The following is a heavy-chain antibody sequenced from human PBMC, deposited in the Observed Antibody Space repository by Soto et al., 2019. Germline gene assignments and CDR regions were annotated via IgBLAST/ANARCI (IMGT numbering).Heavy chain of an antibody. J-gene: IGHJ4*02. V-gene: IGHV4-59*01. D-gene: IGHD1-1*01. CDR1: GDSISRYY. Sequence: QVQLQESGPGLVKPSETLSLTCSVSGDSISRYYWSWIRQPPGKGLEWIGYIYHSDSTTTRYNPSLESRVTISVDTSKRQVSLSLNSVTAADTALYYCARGTFNFGPGIFDLWGPGTQVVASS. CDR3: ARGTFNFGPGIFDL. CDR2: IYHSDST.